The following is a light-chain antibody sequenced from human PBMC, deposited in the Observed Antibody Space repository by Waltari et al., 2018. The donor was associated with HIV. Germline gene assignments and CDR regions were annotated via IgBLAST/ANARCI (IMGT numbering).Light chain of an antibody. CDR1: EDIATK. V-gene: IGKV1-17*01. J-gene: IGKJ4*01. CDR2: AAS. CDR3: LQYKTYPLT. Sequence: DIQMTQSPSSLSASVGDTVTITCRASEDIATKLNWFQQKAGKAPKLLIYAASSLESGVPSRFSGSGSGTEFTVTISSLQPEDFATYYCLQYKTYPLTFGGGTKVDLK.